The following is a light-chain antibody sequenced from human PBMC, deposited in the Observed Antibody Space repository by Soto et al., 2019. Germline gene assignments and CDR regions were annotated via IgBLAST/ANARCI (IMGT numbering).Light chain of an antibody. CDR3: QSYDSSLSGYV. J-gene: IGLJ1*01. CDR2: GNT. V-gene: IGLV1-40*01. CDR1: SSNIGADYD. Sequence: QSVLTQPPSLSGAPGQRVTISCTGSSSNIGADYDVHWYQQLPGTAPKLLLYGNTNRPSGVPDRFSGSKSGTSASLAITGLQAEDEADYYCQSYDSSLSGYVFGTGTKVTVL.